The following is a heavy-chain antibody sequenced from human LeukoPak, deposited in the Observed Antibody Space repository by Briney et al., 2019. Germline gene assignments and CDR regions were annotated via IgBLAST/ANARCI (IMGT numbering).Heavy chain of an antibody. CDR1: GFTFSSYA. V-gene: IGHV3-23*01. CDR3: XXXXXXXXXXXXXXXXMDX. Sequence: GGSLRLSCAASGFTFSSYAMSWVRQAPGKGLEWVSAISGSGGSTYYADSVKGRFTISRDNSKNTLYLQMNSLRAEGTAVDYXXXXXXXXXXXXXXXXXMDXWXXXXTVXVSS. CDR2: ISGSGGST. J-gene: IGHJ6*03.